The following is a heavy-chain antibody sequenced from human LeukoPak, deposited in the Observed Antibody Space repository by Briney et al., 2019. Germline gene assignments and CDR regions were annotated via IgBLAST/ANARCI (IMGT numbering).Heavy chain of an antibody. V-gene: IGHV1-69*13. D-gene: IGHD1-26*01. J-gene: IGHJ4*02. Sequence: ASVKVSCKASGGTFSNSGFSWVRQATGQGLEWMGGIIPIFGIRNYAQRFQGRVTMTANESTSTAYMELSSLRSEDTAIYYCATSIVPRAFDYWGQGSLVTVSS. CDR2: IIPIFGIR. CDR1: GGTFSNSG. CDR3: ATSIVPRAFDY.